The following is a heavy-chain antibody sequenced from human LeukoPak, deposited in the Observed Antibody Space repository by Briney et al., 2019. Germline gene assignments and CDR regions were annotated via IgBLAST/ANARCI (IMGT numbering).Heavy chain of an antibody. Sequence: EASVKVSCKASGYTFTSYGISWVRQAPGQGLEWMGWISAYNGNTNYAQKLQGRVTMTTDTSTSTAYMELRSLRSDDTAVYYCARDHPIRGPTTVVSPYYYYGMDVWGQGTTVTVSS. CDR1: GYTFTSYG. D-gene: IGHD4-23*01. CDR3: ARDHPIRGPTTVVSPYYYYGMDV. CDR2: ISAYNGNT. V-gene: IGHV1-18*01. J-gene: IGHJ6*02.